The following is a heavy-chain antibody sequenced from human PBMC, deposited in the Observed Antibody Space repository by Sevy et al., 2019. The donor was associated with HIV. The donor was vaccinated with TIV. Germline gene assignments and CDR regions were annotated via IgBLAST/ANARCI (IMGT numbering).Heavy chain of an antibody. V-gene: IGHV7-4-1*02. CDR3: ARYGVLRYFDWLSTGYYYGMDV. J-gene: IGHJ6*02. CDR1: GYTFTSYA. D-gene: IGHD3-9*01. Sequence: ASVKVSCKASGYTFTSYAMNWVRQAPGQGLEWMGWINTNTGNPTYAKVFTGRFVFSLDTSVSTAYLQISSLKAEDTAVDYCARYGVLRYFDWLSTGYYYGMDVWGQGTTVTVSS. CDR2: INTNTGNP.